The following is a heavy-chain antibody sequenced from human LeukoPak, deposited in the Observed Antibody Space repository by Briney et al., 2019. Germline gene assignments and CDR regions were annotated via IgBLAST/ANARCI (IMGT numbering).Heavy chain of an antibody. J-gene: IGHJ4*02. D-gene: IGHD3-9*01. Sequence: ASVKVSCKASGYTFTSYAMHWVRQAPGQRLEWMGWINAGNGNTKYSQEFQGRVTITRDTSASTAYMELSSLRSEDMAVYYCARGEYDILTGYYDYWGQGTLVTVSS. CDR2: INAGNGNT. V-gene: IGHV1-3*03. CDR3: ARGEYDILTGYYDY. CDR1: GYTFTSYA.